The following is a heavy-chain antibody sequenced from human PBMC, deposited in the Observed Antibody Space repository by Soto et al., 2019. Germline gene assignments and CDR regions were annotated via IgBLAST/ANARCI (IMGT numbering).Heavy chain of an antibody. V-gene: IGHV3-30*03. Sequence: GGSLRLSCAASGFTFSSYVMHWVRQAPGKGLEWVAVISYDGSNKYYADSVKGRFTISRDNSKNTLYLQMNSLRAEDTAVYYCVSSYGSIHFDYWGQGTLVTVSS. CDR3: VSSYGSIHFDY. CDR1: GFTFSSYV. J-gene: IGHJ4*02. D-gene: IGHD5-18*01. CDR2: ISYDGSNK.